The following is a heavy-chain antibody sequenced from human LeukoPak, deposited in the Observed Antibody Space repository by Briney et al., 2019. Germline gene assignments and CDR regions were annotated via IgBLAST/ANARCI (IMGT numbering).Heavy chain of an antibody. J-gene: IGHJ5*02. V-gene: IGHV1-69*13. CDR3: ASVYDSSGYYRNWFDP. Sequence: ASVKVSCKASGGTFSSYAISWVRQAPGQGLEWMGGIIPIFGTANYAQKFRGRVTITADESTSTAYMELSSLRSEDTAVDYCASVYDSSGYYRNWFDPWGQGTLVTVSS. D-gene: IGHD3-22*01. CDR2: IIPIFGTA. CDR1: GGTFSSYA.